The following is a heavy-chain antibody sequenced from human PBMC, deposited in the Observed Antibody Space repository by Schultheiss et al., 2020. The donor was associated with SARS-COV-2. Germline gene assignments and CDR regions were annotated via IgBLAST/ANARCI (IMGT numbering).Heavy chain of an antibody. V-gene: IGHV1-2*02. J-gene: IGHJ3*02. D-gene: IGHD3-3*01. CDR2: INPNSGGT. CDR3: AKILEGDAFDI. CDR1: GYTFTDHY. Sequence: ASVKVSCKASGYTFTDHYMHWVRQAPGQGLEWMGWINPNSGGTNYAQKFQGRVTMTRDTSISTAYMELSRLRSDDTAVYYCAKILEGDAFDIWGQGTMVTVSS.